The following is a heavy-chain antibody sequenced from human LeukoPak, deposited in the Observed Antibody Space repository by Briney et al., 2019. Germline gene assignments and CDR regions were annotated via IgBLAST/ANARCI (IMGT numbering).Heavy chain of an antibody. J-gene: IGHJ4*02. Sequence: SETLSLTCTVSGGSNSSGDYYWSWIRQPPGKGLEWIGYIYYSGSTYYNPSLKSRVIISVDKSKNQFSLKLSSVTAADTAVYYCARVGAGFRVASFDYWGQGTLVTVSS. CDR2: IYYSGST. CDR1: GGSNSSGDYY. CDR3: ARVGAGFRVASFDY. V-gene: IGHV4-30-4*01. D-gene: IGHD5-12*01.